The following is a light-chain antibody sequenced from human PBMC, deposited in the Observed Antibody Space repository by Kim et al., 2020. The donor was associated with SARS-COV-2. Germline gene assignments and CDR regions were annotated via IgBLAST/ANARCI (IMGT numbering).Light chain of an antibody. CDR3: CSYAGSDSYV. V-gene: IGLV2-11*01. CDR1: SSDVGRYNF. Sequence: QSALTQPRSVSGSPGQSVTISCTGSSSDVGRYNFVSWFQKNPGKAPKLIIYDVNKRPSGVPDRLSGSKSGNAASLTISGLQAEDEADYYCCSYAGSDSYVFGSGTQLTVL. CDR2: DVN. J-gene: IGLJ1*01.